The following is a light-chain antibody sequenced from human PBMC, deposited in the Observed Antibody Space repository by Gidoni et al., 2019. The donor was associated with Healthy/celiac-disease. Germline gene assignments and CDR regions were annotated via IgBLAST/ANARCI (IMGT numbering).Light chain of an antibody. CDR2: DAS. V-gene: IGKV1-33*01. CDR3: QQYDNLPWT. CDR1: QDISNY. J-gene: IGKJ1*01. Sequence: DIQMTQSPSSLSESVGYRVTITCQASQDISNYLHWYQQKPVKAPKLLIYDASNLETGVPSRFCGSGSGTDFTFTISSLQPEDIATYYCQQYDNLPWTFGQGTKVEIK.